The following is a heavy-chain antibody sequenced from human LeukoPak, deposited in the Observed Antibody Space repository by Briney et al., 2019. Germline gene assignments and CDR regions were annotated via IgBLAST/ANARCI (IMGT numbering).Heavy chain of an antibody. CDR2: MTTSGNTI. CDR1: GFTFSSYS. CDR3: ARVRGATVVTMYFDY. V-gene: IGHV3-48*02. Sequence: GGSLRLSCAASGFTFSSYSMNWVRQAPGKGLEWLSFMTTSGNTIFYAESVKGRFTTSRDNAKKSLYLQMNSLRDEDTVVYYCARVRGATVVTMYFDYWGQGTLVTVSS. D-gene: IGHD3-22*01. J-gene: IGHJ4*02.